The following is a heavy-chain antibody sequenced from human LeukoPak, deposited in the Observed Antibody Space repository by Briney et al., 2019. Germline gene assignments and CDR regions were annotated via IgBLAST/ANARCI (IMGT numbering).Heavy chain of an antibody. CDR3: ATSCGERLFTFDY. D-gene: IGHD3-10*01. J-gene: IGHJ4*02. Sequence: ESLQIYCMGSGYSLPSYWLGWARPMTGKGLEWMGIIYPCDSDTRYSPSFQGQVTISADKSSTTAYVQWSSRTASDTAMYYCATSCGERLFTFDYWGQGTLVTGSS. CDR2: IYPCDSDT. CDR1: GYSLPSYW. V-gene: IGHV5-51*01.